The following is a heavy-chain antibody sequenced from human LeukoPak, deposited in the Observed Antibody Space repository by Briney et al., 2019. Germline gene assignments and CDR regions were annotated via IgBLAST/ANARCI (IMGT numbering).Heavy chain of an antibody. Sequence: PSETLSLTCTVSGGSISSGSYYWSWIRQPAGKGLEWIGRIYTSGSTNYNPSLKSRVTISVDTSKNQFSLKLSSVTAADTAVYYCARGRALFPANYYYYYMDVWGKGTTVTVSS. J-gene: IGHJ6*03. D-gene: IGHD2/OR15-2a*01. CDR3: ARGRALFPANYYYYYMDV. CDR2: IYTSGST. V-gene: IGHV4-61*02. CDR1: GGSISSGSYY.